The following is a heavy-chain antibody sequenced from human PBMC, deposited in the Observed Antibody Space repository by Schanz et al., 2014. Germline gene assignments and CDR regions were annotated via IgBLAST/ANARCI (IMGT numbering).Heavy chain of an antibody. V-gene: IGHV4-39*01. CDR1: GGSISSSSYY. CDR3: ARHSGYYYYYGMDV. CDR2: IYYSGST. J-gene: IGHJ6*02. Sequence: QLQLQESGPGLVKPSETLSLTCTVSGGSISSSSYYWGWIRQPPGKGLEWIGSIYYSGSTYYNPSHKSWVPIPVDTPKTHSPLKLSSVTAADTAVYYCARHSGYYYYYGMDVWGQGTTVTVSS.